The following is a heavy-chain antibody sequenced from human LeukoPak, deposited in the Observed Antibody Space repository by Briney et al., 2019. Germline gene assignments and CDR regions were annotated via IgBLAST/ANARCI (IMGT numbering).Heavy chain of an antibody. Sequence: PGGSLRLFCAASGFAFSSYGMHWVRQAPGMGLEWVALISYDGSNKYYADSVKGRFTISRDNSKNTLYLQMNSLRAEDTAVYYCAKDRYTYGTEYFDYWGQGTLVTVSS. V-gene: IGHV3-30*18. J-gene: IGHJ4*02. CDR1: GFAFSSYG. D-gene: IGHD5-18*01. CDR3: AKDRYTYGTEYFDY. CDR2: ISYDGSNK.